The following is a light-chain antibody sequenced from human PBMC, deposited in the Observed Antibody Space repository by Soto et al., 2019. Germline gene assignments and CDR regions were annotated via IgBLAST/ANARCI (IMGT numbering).Light chain of an antibody. Sequence: EIVLTQSPATLSLSPGERATLSCRASQSVRSYLAWYQQRPGQPPRLLIYDTSNRATGIPARFSGSGSGTDFTLTISSLEPEDFAVYYCQQRSDWPLTFGGGTKVEIK. V-gene: IGKV3-11*01. CDR2: DTS. CDR1: QSVRSY. J-gene: IGKJ4*01. CDR3: QQRSDWPLT.